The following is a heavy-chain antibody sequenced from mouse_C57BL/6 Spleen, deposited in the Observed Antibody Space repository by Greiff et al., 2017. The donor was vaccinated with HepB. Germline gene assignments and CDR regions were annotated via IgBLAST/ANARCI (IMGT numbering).Heavy chain of an antibody. CDR3: ARGVYYDYGLAWFAY. CDR1: GYTFTSYG. J-gene: IGHJ3*01. V-gene: IGHV1-81*01. Sequence: VRLVESGAELARPGASVKLSCKASGYTFTSYGISWVKQRTGQGLEWIGEIYPRSGNTYYNEKFKGKATLTADKSSSKAYMELRSLTSDDSAVYFCARGVYYDYGLAWFAYWGQGTLVTVSA. CDR2: IYPRSGNT. D-gene: IGHD2-4*01.